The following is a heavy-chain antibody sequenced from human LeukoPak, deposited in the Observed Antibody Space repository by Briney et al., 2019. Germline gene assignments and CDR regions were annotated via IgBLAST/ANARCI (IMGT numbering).Heavy chain of an antibody. CDR2: ISGSGDTI. CDR3: AKRRDYDASPYSRYFLVS. V-gene: IGHV3-23*01. Sequence: GGSLRLSCAASGFSFRMYAMNWVRQAPGKGLEWVSGISGSGDTIYSADSVKGRFTISRDNSKNPVYLQVNSLRAEDTAVYYCAKRRDYDASPYSRYFLVSWGPGTLVTVS. J-gene: IGHJ4*02. D-gene: IGHD4/OR15-4a*01. CDR1: GFSFRMYA.